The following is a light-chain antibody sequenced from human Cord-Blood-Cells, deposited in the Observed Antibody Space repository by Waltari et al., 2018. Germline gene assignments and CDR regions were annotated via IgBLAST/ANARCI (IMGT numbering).Light chain of an antibody. CDR2: AAS. V-gene: IGKV1-39*01. CDR1: QSISSY. J-gene: IGKJ3*01. Sequence: DIQVTQSPSSLSASVGDRVTITCRASQSISSYLNWYQQKPGKAPKLLIYAASSLQSGVPSRFSGSGSGTDVTLTISSLQPEDFATYYCQQSYSTPFTFGPGTKVDIK. CDR3: QQSYSTPFT.